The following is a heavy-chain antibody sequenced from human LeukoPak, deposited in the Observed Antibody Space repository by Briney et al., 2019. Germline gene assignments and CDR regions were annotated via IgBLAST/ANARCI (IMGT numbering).Heavy chain of an antibody. CDR1: GGSINNY. CDR2: ISTLGST. V-gene: IGHV4-4*07. D-gene: IGHD3-9*01. CDR3: ASAYYDILGGHFDY. Sequence: SETLSLTCSVSGGSINNYWTWIRQPAGKGLEWIGHISTLGSTNYNPSLKSRVSMSVDTSNYHFSLKLSFVTAADTAMYYCASAYYDILGGHFDYWGQGTLVTVSS. J-gene: IGHJ4*02.